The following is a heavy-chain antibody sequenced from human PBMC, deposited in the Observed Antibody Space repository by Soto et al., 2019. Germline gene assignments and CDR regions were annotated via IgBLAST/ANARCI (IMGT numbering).Heavy chain of an antibody. CDR2: ITRNSGSI. V-gene: IGHV3-9*01. CDR1: GFTFHESS. CDR3: ASGLTTSPHY. D-gene: IGHD2-2*01. J-gene: IGHJ4*02. Sequence: GGSLRLSCAASGFTFHESSMHWVRQAPGKGLEWVSSITRNSGSIIYADSVKGRFTISRDNGKKSLYLQMQSLRPEDTALYYCASGLTTSPHYWGQGSLVTVSS.